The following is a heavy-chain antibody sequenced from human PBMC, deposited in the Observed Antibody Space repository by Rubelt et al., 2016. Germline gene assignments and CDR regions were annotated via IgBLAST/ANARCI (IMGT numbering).Heavy chain of an antibody. V-gene: IGHV1-69*13. Sequence: QVQLVQSGAEVKKPGASVKVSCKASGGTFSSYAISWVRQAPGHGLEWLGGIIPIFGTANYAKKFQGRVTITADESTSTAYMELSSLRSEDTAVYYCAREVGHGDYFDYWGQGTLVTVSS. D-gene: IGHD4-17*01. CDR3: AREVGHGDYFDY. J-gene: IGHJ4*02. CDR2: IIPIFGTA. CDR1: GGTFSSYA.